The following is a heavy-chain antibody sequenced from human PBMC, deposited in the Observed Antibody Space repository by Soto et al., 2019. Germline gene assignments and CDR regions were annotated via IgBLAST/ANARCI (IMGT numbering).Heavy chain of an antibody. D-gene: IGHD6-13*01. J-gene: IGHJ3*02. CDR3: AKDIRGPYSSSWYGDAFDI. CDR1: GFTFDEYA. V-gene: IGHV3-9*01. Sequence: SLKISCAASGFTFDEYAMHWVRQAPGKGLEWVSGISWNSGSIGYADSVKGRFTISRDNDKNSLYLQMNSLRAEDTALYYCAKDIRGPYSSSWYGDAFDIWGQGTMVTVSS. CDR2: ISWNSGSI.